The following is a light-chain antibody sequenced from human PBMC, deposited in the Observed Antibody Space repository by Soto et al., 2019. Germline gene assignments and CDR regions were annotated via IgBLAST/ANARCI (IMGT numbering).Light chain of an antibody. Sequence: DLQMTQSPSSLSASVGDRVTITCRASQSVSSYLNWYQQKPGKAPKLLIYGASTLQSGVPSRFSGSGSGTDFTLTVSSLQPEDFATYYCQQSYSTPRTFGQGTKVESK. CDR2: GAS. CDR1: QSVSSY. V-gene: IGKV1-39*01. J-gene: IGKJ1*01. CDR3: QQSYSTPRT.